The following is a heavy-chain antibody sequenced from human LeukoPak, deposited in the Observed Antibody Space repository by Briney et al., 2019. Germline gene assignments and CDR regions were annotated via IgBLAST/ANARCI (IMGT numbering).Heavy chain of an antibody. J-gene: IGHJ4*02. D-gene: IGHD6-19*01. CDR2: ISDAGDRT. CDR1: GFTFSFYM. Sequence: PGGSLRLSCTASGFTFSFYMMNWVRRAPGKGLEWVSGISDAGDRTYYAASVKGRFTISRDNSKNTLYLQMNSLRAEDTAIYFCAKDRSVAVTNTDGYFDYWGQGTLVTVSS. CDR3: AKDRSVAVTNTDGYFDY. V-gene: IGHV3-23*01.